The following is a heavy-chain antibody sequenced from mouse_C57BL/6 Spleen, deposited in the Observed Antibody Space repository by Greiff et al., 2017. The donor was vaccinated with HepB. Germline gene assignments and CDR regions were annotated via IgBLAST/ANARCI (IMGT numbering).Heavy chain of an antibody. Sequence: EVKLKESGGGLVKPGGSLKLSCAASGFTFSDYGMHWVRQAPEKGLEWVAYISSGSSTIYYADTVKGRFTISRDNAKNTLFLQMTSLRSEDTAMYYCARFTTVVRYFDYWGQGTTLTVSS. CDR2: ISSGSSTI. CDR3: ARFTTVVRYFDY. D-gene: IGHD1-1*01. CDR1: GFTFSDYG. J-gene: IGHJ2*01. V-gene: IGHV5-17*01.